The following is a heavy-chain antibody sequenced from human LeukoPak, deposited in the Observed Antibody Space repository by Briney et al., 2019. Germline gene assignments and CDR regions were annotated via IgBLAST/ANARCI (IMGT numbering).Heavy chain of an antibody. CDR1: GITLSNYG. CDR2: LSGSGGST. J-gene: IGHJ4*02. CDR3: AKRGVVIRVILVGFHKEAYYFDS. V-gene: IGHV3-23*01. Sequence: GGSLRPSCAVSGITLSNYGMTWVRQAPGKGLERVAGLSGSGGSTNYADSVKGRLTISRDNAKNTLYLQMNSLRAEDTAVYFCAKRGVVIRVILVGFHKEAYYFDSWGQGVLVTVSS. D-gene: IGHD3-22*01.